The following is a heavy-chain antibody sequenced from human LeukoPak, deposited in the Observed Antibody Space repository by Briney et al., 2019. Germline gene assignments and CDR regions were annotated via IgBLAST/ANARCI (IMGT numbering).Heavy chain of an antibody. V-gene: IGHV4-59*01. J-gene: IGHJ3*02. CDR3: ASHYDSSGYYGALDAFDI. D-gene: IGHD3-22*01. CDR2: IYYSGST. CDR1: GGSISSYY. Sequence: SGTLSLTCTVSGGSISSYYWSWIRQPPGKGLEWIGYIYYSGSTNYNPSLKSRVTISVDTSKNQFSLKLSSVTAADTAVYYCASHYDSSGYYGALDAFDIWGQGTMVTVSS.